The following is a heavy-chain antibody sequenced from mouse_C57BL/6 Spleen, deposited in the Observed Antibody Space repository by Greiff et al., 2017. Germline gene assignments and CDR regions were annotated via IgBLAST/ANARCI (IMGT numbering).Heavy chain of an antibody. CDR2: IYPGSGST. Sequence: VQLQQPGAELVKPGASVKMSCKASGYTFTSYWITWVKQRPGQGLEWIGDIYPGSGSTIYNEKFKSKATLTVDTSSSTAYMQLSSLPSEDSAVYYCAIRGPYHGSSYGYFDVWGTGTTVTVSS. CDR3: AIRGPYHGSSYGYFDV. V-gene: IGHV1-55*01. CDR1: GYTFTSYW. D-gene: IGHD1-1*01. J-gene: IGHJ1*03.